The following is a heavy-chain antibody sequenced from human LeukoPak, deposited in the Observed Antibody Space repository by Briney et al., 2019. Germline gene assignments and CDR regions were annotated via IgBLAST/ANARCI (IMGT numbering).Heavy chain of an antibody. Sequence: ASVKVSCKASGYTFTGYYMHWVRQAPGQGLEWMGWINPNSGGTNYAQKFQGWVTMTRDTSISTAYMELSRLRSDDTAVYYCARGGYCSSTSCYFWFDPWGQGTLVTVSS. CDR1: GYTFTGYY. J-gene: IGHJ5*02. D-gene: IGHD2-2*01. V-gene: IGHV1-2*04. CDR3: ARGGYCSSTSCYFWFDP. CDR2: INPNSGGT.